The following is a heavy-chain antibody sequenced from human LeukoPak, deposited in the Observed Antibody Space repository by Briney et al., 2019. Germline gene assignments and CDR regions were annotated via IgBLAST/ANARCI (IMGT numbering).Heavy chain of an antibody. CDR1: GFTFSSYS. Sequence: GGSLRLSCGASGFTFSSYSMNWVRQAPGKGLEWVSYISTSSSVIYYADSVKGRFTISRDNAKNSLYLQMNSLRAEDTALYYCAKDGGTRMGLFDIWGQGTMVTVSS. CDR2: ISTSSSVI. V-gene: IGHV3-48*04. J-gene: IGHJ3*02. D-gene: IGHD3-22*01. CDR3: AKDGGTRMGLFDI.